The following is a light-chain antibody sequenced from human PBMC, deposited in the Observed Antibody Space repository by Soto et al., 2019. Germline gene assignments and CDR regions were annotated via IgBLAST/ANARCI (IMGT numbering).Light chain of an antibody. J-gene: IGKJ2*01. CDR3: QHYYSYPYT. CDR2: AAS. Sequence: AIRMTQSPSSLSASIGDRVTITCRASHVGSNYLAWYQQKPGKAPKALIYAASFLQSGVPSRFSGSGSGTDFSLTISFLQSEDFATYYCQHYYSYPYTFGQGTTLQMK. CDR1: HVGSNY. V-gene: IGKV1-8*01.